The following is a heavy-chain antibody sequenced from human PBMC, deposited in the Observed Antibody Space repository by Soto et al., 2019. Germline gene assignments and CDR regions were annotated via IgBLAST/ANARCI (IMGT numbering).Heavy chain of an antibody. CDR1: GYTFTSYG. Sequence: ASVKVSCKASGYTFTSYGISWVRQAPGQGLEWMGWISAYNGNTNYAQKLQGRVTMTTDTSTSTAYMELRSLRSDDTAVYYCARDKDIVVVPAAISYYGMDVWGQGTTVTVSS. V-gene: IGHV1-18*01. D-gene: IGHD2-2*01. CDR2: ISAYNGNT. J-gene: IGHJ6*02. CDR3: ARDKDIVVVPAAISYYGMDV.